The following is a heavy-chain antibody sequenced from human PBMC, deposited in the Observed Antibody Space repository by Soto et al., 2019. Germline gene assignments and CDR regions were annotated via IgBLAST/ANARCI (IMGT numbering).Heavy chain of an antibody. Sequence: QVPLVQAGAEVKKPGSSVTVACKASGGTFSSYAIHWVRQAPGQGLEGMGGIIPMYGPAKYAQRFQGRVTITADESTTTVYMELTSLTSHDTAVYYCARVTSMVRGVIANWFEPWGHGNLVTVSS. CDR2: IIPMYGPA. V-gene: IGHV1-69*01. CDR1: GGTFSSYA. CDR3: ARVTSMVRGVIANWFEP. J-gene: IGHJ5*02. D-gene: IGHD3-10*01.